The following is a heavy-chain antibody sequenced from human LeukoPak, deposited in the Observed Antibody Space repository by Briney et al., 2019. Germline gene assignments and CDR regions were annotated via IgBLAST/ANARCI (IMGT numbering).Heavy chain of an antibody. J-gene: IGHJ4*02. D-gene: IGHD1-1*01. CDR2: ISYSGKS. CDR1: GGSMSDYY. Sequence: PSETLSLTCTVSGGSMSDYYWGCIRQPPGKGLEWIGYISYSGKSNSNPSLKSRVTMSADMSKNQFSLKLASVTAADTAVYYCVRVGRSLHWNPDFWGLGTLVTVSS. V-gene: IGHV4-59*01. CDR3: VRVGRSLHWNPDF.